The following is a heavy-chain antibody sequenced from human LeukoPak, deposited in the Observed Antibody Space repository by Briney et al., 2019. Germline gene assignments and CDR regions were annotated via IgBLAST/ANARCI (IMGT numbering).Heavy chain of an antibody. Sequence: GGSLRLSCAASGFTFSSYWMHWVRQAPGKGLVWVSRINSDGSSTSYADSVKGRFTISRDNAKNTLYLQMNSLRAEDTAVYYCARVYGSGGMDVWGQGTTVSVSS. CDR2: INSDGSST. D-gene: IGHD4-17*01. CDR3: ARVYGSGGMDV. CDR1: GFTFSSYW. V-gene: IGHV3-74*01. J-gene: IGHJ6*02.